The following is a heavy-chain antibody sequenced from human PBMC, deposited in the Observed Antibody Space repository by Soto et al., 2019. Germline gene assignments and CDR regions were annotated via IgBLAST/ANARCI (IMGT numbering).Heavy chain of an antibody. CDR3: ARDGGVIIAAATGGGYGMDV. J-gene: IGHJ6*02. V-gene: IGHV3-11*06. Sequence: VQLVESGGGLVKPGGSLRLSCAVSGFTFSDYYMSWIRQAPEKGLEWVAYISSRGNYTNYADSVRGRFTISRDNVKNSLFLQMNSLRDEDTAVYYCARDGGVIIAAATGGGYGMDVWGQGTTVIVSS. D-gene: IGHD2-2*01. CDR1: GFTFSDYY. CDR2: ISSRGNYT.